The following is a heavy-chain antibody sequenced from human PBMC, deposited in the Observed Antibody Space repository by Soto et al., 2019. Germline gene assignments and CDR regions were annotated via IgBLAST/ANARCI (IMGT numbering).Heavy chain of an antibody. D-gene: IGHD2-15*01. Sequence: PSETLSLTCTVSGGSISSSSYYWGWIRQPPGKGLEWIGSIYYIGSTFYTPSLKSRVPISVDTSKNQFSLKLSSVTAADTILYYCARPLSGGSSETWFDPWGQGTLVTVSS. CDR2: IYYIGST. V-gene: IGHV4-39*01. CDR1: GGSISSSSYY. CDR3: ARPLSGGSSETWFDP. J-gene: IGHJ5*02.